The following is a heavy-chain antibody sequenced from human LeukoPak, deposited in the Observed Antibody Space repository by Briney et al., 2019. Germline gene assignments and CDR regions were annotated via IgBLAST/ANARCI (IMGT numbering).Heavy chain of an antibody. Sequence: SVKVSCKASVGTFSSYAISWVRQAPGQGLEWMGGIIPIFGTANYAQKFQGRVTITADESTSTAYMELSSLRSEDTAVYYCARAREGYYDSSGYRFDYWGQGTLVTVSS. D-gene: IGHD3-22*01. CDR1: VGTFSSYA. V-gene: IGHV1-69*13. CDR2: IIPIFGTA. J-gene: IGHJ4*02. CDR3: ARAREGYYDSSGYRFDY.